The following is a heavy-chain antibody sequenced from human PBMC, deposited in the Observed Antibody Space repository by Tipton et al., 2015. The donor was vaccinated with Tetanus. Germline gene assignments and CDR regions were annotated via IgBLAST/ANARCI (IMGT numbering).Heavy chain of an antibody. CDR2: IYFSGST. CDR1: GASISNSSSY. Sequence: LRLSCTVSGASISNSSSYWGWIRQSPGKGLEWIGNIYFSGSTYYNPSLKSRVTISVDTSKNQFSLRLNSLTAADTAVYYCAKLFRVRARGITMVVVVPPGYFDYWGQGTLVTVSS. V-gene: IGHV4-39*01. CDR3: AKLFRVRARGITMVVVVPPGYFDY. J-gene: IGHJ4*02. D-gene: IGHD3-22*01.